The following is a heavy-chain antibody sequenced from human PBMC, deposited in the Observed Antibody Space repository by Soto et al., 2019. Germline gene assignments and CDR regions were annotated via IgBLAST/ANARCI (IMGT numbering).Heavy chain of an antibody. CDR2: IYYSGST. CDR3: AREQVGATWLDYYYYGMDV. Sequence: SETLSLTCTVSGGSISSYYWSWIRQPPGKGLEWIGYIYYSGSTNYNPSLKSRVTISVDTSKNQFSLKLSSVTAADTAVYYCAREQVGATWLDYYYYGMDVWGQGTTVTVSS. CDR1: GGSISSYY. V-gene: IGHV4-59*12. J-gene: IGHJ6*02. D-gene: IGHD1-26*01.